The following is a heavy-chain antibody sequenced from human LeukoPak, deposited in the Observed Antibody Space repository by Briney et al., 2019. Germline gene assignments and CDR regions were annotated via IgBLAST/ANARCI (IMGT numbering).Heavy chain of an antibody. D-gene: IGHD5-18*01. CDR1: GGTFSSYA. CDR3: ARSEAMDYYFDY. V-gene: IGHV1-69*01. J-gene: IGHJ4*02. CDR2: IIPIFGTA. Sequence: SVKVSYKASGGTFSSYAISWVRQAPGQGLEWMGGIIPIFGTANYAQKFQGRVTITADESTSTAYMELSSLRSEDTAVYYCARSEAMDYYFDYWGQGTLVTVSS.